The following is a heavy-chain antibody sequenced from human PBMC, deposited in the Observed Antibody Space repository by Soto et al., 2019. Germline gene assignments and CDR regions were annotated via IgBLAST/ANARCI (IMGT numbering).Heavy chain of an antibody. D-gene: IGHD5-12*01. CDR1: GFTFDDYG. V-gene: IGHV3-20*01. J-gene: IGHJ3*02. CDR3: ARERAIVATPDAFDI. CDR2: INWNGGST. Sequence: GGSLRLSCAASGFTFDDYGMSWVRQAPGKGLEWVSGINWNGGSTGYADSVKGRFTISRDNAKNSLYPQMNSLRAEDTALYHCARERAIVATPDAFDIWGQGTMVTVSS.